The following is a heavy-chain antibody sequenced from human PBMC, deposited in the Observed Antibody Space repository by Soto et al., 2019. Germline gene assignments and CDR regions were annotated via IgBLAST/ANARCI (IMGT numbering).Heavy chain of an antibody. Sequence: GGSLRLSCAASGFTFSNYALHWVRQAPGKGLEWVAVISYDGYNKYYADSVKGRFTISRDNFQNTLYLQLNSLRAEDTAVYYCASTTYYSASGSYGLFDYWGQGTLVTVSS. D-gene: IGHD3-10*01. J-gene: IGHJ4*02. V-gene: IGHV3-30*14. CDR1: GFTFSNYA. CDR2: ISYDGYNK. CDR3: ASTTYYSASGSYGLFDY.